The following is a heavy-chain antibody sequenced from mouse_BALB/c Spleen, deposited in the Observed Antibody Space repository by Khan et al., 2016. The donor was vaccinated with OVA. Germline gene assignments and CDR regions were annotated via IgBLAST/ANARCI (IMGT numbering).Heavy chain of an antibody. Sequence: EVQLQESGPGLVKPSQSLSLTCTVTGYSITSNYAWNWIRQLPGNKLEWMGYISYSGSTSYTPSLKSRISITRATSKNQFFLQLNSVTTEDAATYYCARGNYYGYAMDYWGQGTSVTVSS. V-gene: IGHV3-2*02. CDR1: GYSITSNYA. CDR3: ARGNYYGYAMDY. J-gene: IGHJ4*01. CDR2: ISYSGST. D-gene: IGHD1-1*01.